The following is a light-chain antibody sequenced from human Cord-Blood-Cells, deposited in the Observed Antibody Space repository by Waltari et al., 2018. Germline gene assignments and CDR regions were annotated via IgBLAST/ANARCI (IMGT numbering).Light chain of an antibody. J-gene: IGLJ1*01. V-gene: IGLV2-8*01. Sequence: QSALTQPPSASGSPGQSVTISCTATSSDVCGSHYVSWYQHHPGKAPKLIINEVIKRPSGVPDRFSGSKSGNTASLTVSGLQAEDEADYYCSSYAGSNNYVFGTGTKVTVL. CDR3: SSYAGSNNYV. CDR2: EVI. CDR1: SSDVCGSHY.